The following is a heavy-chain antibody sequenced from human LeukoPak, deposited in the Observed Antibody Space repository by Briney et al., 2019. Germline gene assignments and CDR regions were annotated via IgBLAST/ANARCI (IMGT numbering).Heavy chain of an antibody. D-gene: IGHD3-10*01. V-gene: IGHV3-74*01. CDR3: AKAGGWFGELLQTSADNWFDP. CDR2: INSDASST. J-gene: IGHJ5*02. Sequence: GESLRLSCAASGFTFSSYWMHWVRQAPGKGLVWVSRINSDASSTSYADSVKGRFTISRDNAKNTLYLQMNSLRAEDTAVYYCAKAGGWFGELLQTSADNWFDPWGQGTLVTVSS. CDR1: GFTFSSYW.